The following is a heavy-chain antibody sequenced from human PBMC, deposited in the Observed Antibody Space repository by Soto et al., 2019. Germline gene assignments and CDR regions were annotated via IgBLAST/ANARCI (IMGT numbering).Heavy chain of an antibody. CDR1: GGSISSYY. V-gene: IGHV4-59*01. J-gene: IGHJ6*03. CDR2: IYYSGST. CDR3: ARGGPEDYYYYYMDV. Sequence: QVQLQESGPGLVKPSETLSLTCTVSGGSISSYYWSWIRQPPGKGLEWIGYIYYSGSTNYNPSLKSRVTISVDTSKNQFSLKLSSVTAADTAVYYCARGGPEDYYYYYMDVWGKGTTVTVSS.